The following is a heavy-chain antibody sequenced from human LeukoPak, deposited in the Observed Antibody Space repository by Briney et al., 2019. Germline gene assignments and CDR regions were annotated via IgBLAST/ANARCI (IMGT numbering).Heavy chain of an antibody. Sequence: GESLKISCKGSGYNFATYWIAWVRQMPGRGLEWMGIIYPGDSNIKYSPSFQGLVTISADKSISTAYLQWSSLKASDTAVYYCARSSYSYYNTPFDCFDPWGQGPLVTVSS. V-gene: IGHV5-51*01. CDR3: ARSSYSYYNTPFDCFDP. CDR1: GYNFATYW. J-gene: IGHJ5*02. D-gene: IGHD3-10*01. CDR2: IYPGDSNI.